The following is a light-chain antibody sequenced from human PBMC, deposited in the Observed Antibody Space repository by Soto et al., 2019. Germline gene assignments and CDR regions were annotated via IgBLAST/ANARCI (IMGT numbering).Light chain of an antibody. V-gene: IGKV1-5*03. J-gene: IGKJ1*01. CDR3: QQYNSYSWT. Sequence: EIPMTQSPSTLSGSSLDRVTITCSYSQTISSWLAWYQQKPGKAPKLLIDKASTLKSGVPSRFSGSGSGTEFTLTSSSLQADDFATYYYQQYNSYSWTFGQGTKVDI. CDR2: KAS. CDR1: QTISSW.